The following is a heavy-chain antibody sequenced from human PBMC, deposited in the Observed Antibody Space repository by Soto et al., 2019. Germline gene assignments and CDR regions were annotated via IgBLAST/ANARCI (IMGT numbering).Heavy chain of an antibody. CDR1: GFTFSSYS. V-gene: IGHV3-48*01. D-gene: IGHD2-15*01. J-gene: IGHJ4*02. CDR2: ISSSSSTI. Sequence: EVQLVESGGGLVQPGGSLRLSCAASGFTFSSYSMNWVRQAPGKGLEWVSYISSSSSTIYYADSVKGRFTISRDNAKNSLYLQMNSLRAEDTAVYYCAREGPRYCSGGSCYQTYYFDSWGQGTLVTVSS. CDR3: AREGPRYCSGGSCYQTYYFDS.